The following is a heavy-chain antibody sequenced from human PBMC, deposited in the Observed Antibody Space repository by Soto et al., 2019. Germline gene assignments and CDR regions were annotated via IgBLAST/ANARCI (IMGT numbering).Heavy chain of an antibody. Sequence: EVQLLESGGGLVQPGGSLRLSCAASGFTFSSYAMSWVRQAPGKGLAWVSPISGGGGSTYYADSVKGRFTISRDNSKNTLYLQMNSLRAEDTAVYYCAKDSFSSSWYNDNWFDPWGQGTLVTVSS. V-gene: IGHV3-23*01. CDR3: AKDSFSSSWYNDNWFDP. D-gene: IGHD6-13*01. CDR1: GFTFSSYA. CDR2: ISGGGGST. J-gene: IGHJ5*02.